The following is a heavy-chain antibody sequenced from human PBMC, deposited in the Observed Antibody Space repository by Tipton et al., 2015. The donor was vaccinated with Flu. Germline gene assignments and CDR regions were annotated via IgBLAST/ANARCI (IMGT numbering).Heavy chain of an antibody. Sequence: SLRLSCAASGFIVSSDYMSWVRQAPGKGLEWVSVIYSSDSTSYADSVRGRFTLSRDNSRNTLYLQMNNLRVEDTALYYCAKRYCSSSTCYIPDAFDTWGQGTMVTVSS. V-gene: IGHV3-53*01. CDR2: IYSSDST. CDR1: GFIVSSDY. J-gene: IGHJ3*02. D-gene: IGHD2-2*01. CDR3: AKRYCSSSTCYIPDAFDT.